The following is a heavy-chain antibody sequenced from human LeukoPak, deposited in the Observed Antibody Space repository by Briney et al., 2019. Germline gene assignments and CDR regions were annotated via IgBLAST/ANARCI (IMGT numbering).Heavy chain of an antibody. D-gene: IGHD2-15*01. CDR1: GFTFSSTG. V-gene: IGHV3-53*01. CDR3: ARSHMSRGGGSCYIDY. J-gene: IGHJ4*02. CDR2: IYSGGST. Sequence: GGSLRLSCTASGFTFSSTGMHWVRQAPGKGLEWVSVIYSGGSTYYADSVKGRFTISRDNSKNTLYLQMNSLRAEDTAVYYCARSHMSRGGGSCYIDYWGQGTLVTVSS.